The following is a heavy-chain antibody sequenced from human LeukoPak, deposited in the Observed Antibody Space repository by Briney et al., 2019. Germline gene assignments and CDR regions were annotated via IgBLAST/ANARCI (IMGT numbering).Heavy chain of an antibody. Sequence: PGGSLRLSCAASGFTFSSYGMHWVRQAPGKGLEWVAVISYDGSNKYYADSVKGRFTISRDNSKNTLYLQMNSLRAEDTAVYYCARDPTAYCSGGSCFGDYWGQGTLVTVSS. CDR3: ARDPTAYCSGGSCFGDY. J-gene: IGHJ4*02. CDR2: ISYDGSNK. CDR1: GFTFSSYG. V-gene: IGHV3-30*19. D-gene: IGHD2-15*01.